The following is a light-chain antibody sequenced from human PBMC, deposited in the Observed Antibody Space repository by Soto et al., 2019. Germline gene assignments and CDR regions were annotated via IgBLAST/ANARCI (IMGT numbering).Light chain of an antibody. Sequence: DIQMTQSPSTLSASVGDRVTITCRASQSISSYLAWYQQKPGKAPKVLIFDASSLESGVPSRFSSSGSGTEFTLSISGLQPDDFATYYCQQYHTYPWTFGQGTKVEIK. J-gene: IGKJ1*01. CDR3: QQYHTYPWT. V-gene: IGKV1-5*01. CDR2: DAS. CDR1: QSISSY.